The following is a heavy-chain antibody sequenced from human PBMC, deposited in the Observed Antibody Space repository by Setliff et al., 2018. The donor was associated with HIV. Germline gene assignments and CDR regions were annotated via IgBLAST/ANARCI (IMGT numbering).Heavy chain of an antibody. CDR2: ISDSGAT. V-gene: IGHV4-59*11. D-gene: IGHD5-18*01. Sequence: SETLSLTCTVPGGYLSNHHWIWIRQPPGKGLEWIGRISDSGATNYLPSLKSRVTMSLDTSKNQFSLKLTSVTAADTALYYCSNWNTTIDADSWGQGTLVTVSS. J-gene: IGHJ4*02. CDR3: SNWNTTIDADS. CDR1: GGYLSNHH.